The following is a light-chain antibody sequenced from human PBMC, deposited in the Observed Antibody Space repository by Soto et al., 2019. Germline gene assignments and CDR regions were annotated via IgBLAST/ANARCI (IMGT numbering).Light chain of an antibody. CDR2: DAS. CDR3: QQGGNWPLT. CDR1: QSVSNNY. J-gene: IGKJ5*01. V-gene: IGKV3D-20*02. Sequence: EVVLTQSPGTLSFSRGERATLSCRASQSVSNNYLAWYQQKLGQAPRLLIYDASSRATGIPARFSGSGSGTDLTLTISSLEPEDFAVYDCQQGGNWPLTFGQGTRRENK.